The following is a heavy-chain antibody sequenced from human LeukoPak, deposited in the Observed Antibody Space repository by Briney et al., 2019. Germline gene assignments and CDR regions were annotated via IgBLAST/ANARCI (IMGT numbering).Heavy chain of an antibody. Sequence: ASVTVSCKASGYTFTSYDINWVRQAPGQGLEWMGWMNPNSGNTGYAQKFQGRVTMTRNTSISTAYMELSSLRSEDTAVYYCARGALRYFDWLLVYYYGMDVWGQGTTVTVSS. V-gene: IGHV1-8*01. J-gene: IGHJ6*02. CDR2: MNPNSGNT. D-gene: IGHD3-9*01. CDR1: GYTFTSYD. CDR3: ARGALRYFDWLLVYYYGMDV.